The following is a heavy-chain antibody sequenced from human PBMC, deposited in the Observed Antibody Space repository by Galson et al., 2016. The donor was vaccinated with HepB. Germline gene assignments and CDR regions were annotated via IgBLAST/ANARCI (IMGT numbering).Heavy chain of an antibody. CDR1: GFAFSVYG. Sequence: SLRLSCAASGFAFSVYGMTWVRQAPGKGLMWVARIEGDGTRPIYAASVEGRFIISTDSAENTVYLQMNRLRAVDTALYYCARDLSGPDRWGQGTLVTVSP. J-gene: IGHJ5*02. V-gene: IGHV3-74*01. CDR2: IEGDGTRP. CDR3: ARDLSGPDR.